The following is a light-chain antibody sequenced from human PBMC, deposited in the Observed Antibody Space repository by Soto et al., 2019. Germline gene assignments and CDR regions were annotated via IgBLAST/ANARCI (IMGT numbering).Light chain of an antibody. J-gene: IGKJ2*01. CDR2: KAS. Sequence: DIQMTQSPSTLSASVGDRVTITCRASQSISSWLAWYQQKPGKAPKLLIYKASSLESGVPSRFSGSGSGTEFTLTISSLQPDDFGTYYCQQYNSYPYTFGQGTKVDI. CDR1: QSISSW. V-gene: IGKV1-5*03. CDR3: QQYNSYPYT.